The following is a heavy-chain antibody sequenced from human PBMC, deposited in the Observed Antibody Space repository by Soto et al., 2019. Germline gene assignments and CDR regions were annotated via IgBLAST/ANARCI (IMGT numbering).Heavy chain of an antibody. D-gene: IGHD5-18*01. Sequence: SETLSLTCAVSGGSISSGGYSWSWIRQPPGKGLEWIGYIYHSGSTYYNPSLKSRVTISVDRSKNQFSLKLSSVTAADTAVYYCASTRDTAMDPAPYYFDYWGQGTLVTVSS. CDR3: ASTRDTAMDPAPYYFDY. V-gene: IGHV4-30-2*01. CDR1: GGSISSGGYS. J-gene: IGHJ4*02. CDR2: IYHSGST.